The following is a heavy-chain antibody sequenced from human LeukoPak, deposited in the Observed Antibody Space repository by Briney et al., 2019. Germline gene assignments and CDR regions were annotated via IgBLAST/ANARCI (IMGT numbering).Heavy chain of an antibody. CDR3: ARGSAWYLVY. D-gene: IGHD3-16*01. Sequence: GSLRLSCAASGFTFSSYAMTWVRQAPGKGLEWVSTIGGSGGSTYYADSVKGRFTVSRDNSKNTLYLQMNSLRAEDTAVYYCARGSAWYLVYWGQGTLVTVSS. V-gene: IGHV3-23*01. J-gene: IGHJ4*02. CDR2: IGGSGGST. CDR1: GFTFSSYA.